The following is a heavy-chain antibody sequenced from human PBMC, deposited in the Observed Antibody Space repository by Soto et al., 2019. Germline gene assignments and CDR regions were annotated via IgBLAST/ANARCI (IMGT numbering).Heavy chain of an antibody. Sequence: SVKVSRKASGFSFTRSAIRRGRQDREQRLEWIGWIVVGSGNTNYAQKFQERVTITRDMSTSTAYMELSSLRSEDTAVYYCAANQNCSSTSCPYYYYYGMDVWGQGTTVTVSS. CDR3: AANQNCSSTSCPYYYYYGMDV. CDR1: GFSFTRSA. CDR2: IVVGSGNT. D-gene: IGHD2-2*01. V-gene: IGHV1-58*02. J-gene: IGHJ6*02.